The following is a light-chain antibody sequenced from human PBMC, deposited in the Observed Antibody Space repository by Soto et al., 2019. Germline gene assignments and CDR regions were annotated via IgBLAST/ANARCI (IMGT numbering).Light chain of an antibody. V-gene: IGLV1-51*01. Sequence: QSVLTQPPSVSAAPGQKVTISCSGSSSNIGVNSVSWYQQLPGTAPKLLIYDDNKRPSGIPDRFSGSKSGTSATLGITGFQTGDEADYYCGSWDSSLSANGFGTGTKVTVL. CDR1: SSNIGVNS. CDR3: GSWDSSLSANG. J-gene: IGLJ1*01. CDR2: DDN.